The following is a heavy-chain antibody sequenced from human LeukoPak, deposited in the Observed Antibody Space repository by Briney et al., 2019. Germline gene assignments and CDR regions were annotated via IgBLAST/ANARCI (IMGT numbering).Heavy chain of an antibody. Sequence: GGSLRLSCAASGFTFSTYWMHWVRQAPGKGLVWVSRIKSDGRTNYADSVKGRFTISRDNAKNTLSLQMNSLRPEDTGVYYCARAPSEIGGYYPEYFRHWGQGTLVSGSS. CDR3: ARAPSEIGGYYPEYFRH. V-gene: IGHV3-74*01. CDR1: GFTFSTYW. CDR2: IKSDGRT. J-gene: IGHJ1*01. D-gene: IGHD3-3*01.